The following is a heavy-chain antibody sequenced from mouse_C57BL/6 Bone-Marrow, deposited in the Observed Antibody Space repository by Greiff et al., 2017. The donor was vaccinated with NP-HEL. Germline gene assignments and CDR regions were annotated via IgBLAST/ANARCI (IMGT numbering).Heavy chain of an antibody. D-gene: IGHD2-2*01. J-gene: IGHJ3*01. Sequence: VQLQQSGPELVKPGASVKMSCKASGYTFTDYYMNWVKQSHGKSLEWIGDINPNNGGTSYNQKFKGKATLTVDKSSSTAYMELRSLTSEDSAVYYCARLWLRREGFAYWGQGTLVTVSA. CDR2: INPNNGGT. CDR1: GYTFTDYY. CDR3: ARLWLRREGFAY. V-gene: IGHV1-26*01.